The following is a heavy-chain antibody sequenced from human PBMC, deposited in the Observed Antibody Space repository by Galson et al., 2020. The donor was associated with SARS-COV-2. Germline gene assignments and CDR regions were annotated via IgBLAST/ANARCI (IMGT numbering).Heavy chain of an antibody. J-gene: IGHJ5*02. Sequence: ARSLSLSCAVPGVTFNWHWMHWVRQAPGKGLVWVSHINQDGSRTTYADSVKGRFTISSDNAEHTVYLQMNSLRAEDTAVYYCVSVGIPNSNALEDRWGQGTLVTFSS. CDR1: GVTFNWHW. V-gene: IGHV3-74*03. CDR3: VSVGIPNSNALEDR. CDR2: INQDGSRT. D-gene: IGHD4-4*01.